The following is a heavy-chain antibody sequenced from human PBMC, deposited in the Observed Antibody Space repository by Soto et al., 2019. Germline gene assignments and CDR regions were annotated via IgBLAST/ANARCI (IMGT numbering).Heavy chain of an antibody. D-gene: IGHD6-13*01. V-gene: IGHV4-34*01. Sequence: QVQLQQWGAGLLKPSETLSLTCAVYGGSFSGYYWSWIRQPPGKGLEWNGEINHSGSTNYNPSLKSRVTISVDTSKNQFSLKLSSVTAADTAVYYCARGPSSWYEGTLFDSWGQGTLVTVSS. CDR2: INHSGST. J-gene: IGHJ4*02. CDR1: GGSFSGYY. CDR3: ARGPSSWYEGTLFDS.